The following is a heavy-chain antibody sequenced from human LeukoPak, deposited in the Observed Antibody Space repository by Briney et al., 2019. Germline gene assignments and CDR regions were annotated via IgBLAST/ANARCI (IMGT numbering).Heavy chain of an antibody. V-gene: IGHV6-1*01. Sequence: SQTLSLSCAISGDSVSSNSAAWAWIRQSPSRGLEWLGRTYYRSKWYNEYAVSVISRVTINSDTSKNQFSLHLNSVTPEDTAVYYCARGYLRDGFDIWGQGTMVTVSS. J-gene: IGHJ3*02. CDR2: TYYRSKWYN. CDR3: ARGYLRDGFDI. D-gene: IGHD3-10*01. CDR1: GDSVSSNSAA.